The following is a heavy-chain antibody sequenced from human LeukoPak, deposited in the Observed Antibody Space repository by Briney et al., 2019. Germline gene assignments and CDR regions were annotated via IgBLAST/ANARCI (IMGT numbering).Heavy chain of an antibody. CDR2: IYYSGST. V-gene: IGHV4-39*01. Sequence: SETLSLTCTVSGGSISSSSYYWGWIRQPPGKGLEWIGSIYYSGSTYYNPSLKSRVTISVDTFKNQFSLKLSSVTAADTAVYYCARLGYCSGGSCLSDYYYMDVWGKGTTVTVSS. D-gene: IGHD2-15*01. J-gene: IGHJ6*03. CDR1: GGSISSSSYY. CDR3: ARLGYCSGGSCLSDYYYMDV.